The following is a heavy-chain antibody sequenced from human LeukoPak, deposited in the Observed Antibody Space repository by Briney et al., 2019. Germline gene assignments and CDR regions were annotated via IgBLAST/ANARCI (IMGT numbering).Heavy chain of an antibody. Sequence: ASVKVSCKASGYTFTSYGISWVRQAPGQGLEWMGWISAYNGNTNYAQKLQGRVTMTTDTSTSTAYMELRSLRSDDTAVYYCASGRNILTGYYTADYWGQGTLVTVSS. J-gene: IGHJ4*02. V-gene: IGHV1-18*04. CDR1: GYTFTSYG. D-gene: IGHD3-9*01. CDR3: ASGRNILTGYYTADY. CDR2: ISAYNGNT.